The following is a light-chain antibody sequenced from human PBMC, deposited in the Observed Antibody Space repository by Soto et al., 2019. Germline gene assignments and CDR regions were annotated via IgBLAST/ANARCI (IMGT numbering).Light chain of an antibody. CDR2: GNT. J-gene: IGLJ3*02. CDR3: QSFDSSLSGRV. CDR1: SSNIGAGYD. V-gene: IGLV1-40*01. Sequence: QSVLTQPPSVSGAPGQRVTISCTGRSSNIGAGYDVQWYQQLPGTAPKVLIYGNTNRPSGVPDRFSGSKSGTSASLAITGLQAEDEADYYCQSFDSSLSGRVFGGGTEVTVL.